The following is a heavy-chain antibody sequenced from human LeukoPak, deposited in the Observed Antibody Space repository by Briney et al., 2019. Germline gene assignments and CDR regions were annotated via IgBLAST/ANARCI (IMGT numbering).Heavy chain of an antibody. CDR2: IKPSGGST. CDR1: GYTFTSYY. J-gene: IGHJ5*02. D-gene: IGHD2-15*01. Sequence: SVKVSYKASGYTFTSYYMHWVRQAPGQGLEWMEIIKPSGGSTSYAQQSQGRVTITRDTSTSTVYMELSSLRSEDTAVYYCARGYCSCGSCYSWFDPWGQGTLVTVSS. CDR3: ARGYCSCGSCYSWFDP. V-gene: IGHV1-46*01.